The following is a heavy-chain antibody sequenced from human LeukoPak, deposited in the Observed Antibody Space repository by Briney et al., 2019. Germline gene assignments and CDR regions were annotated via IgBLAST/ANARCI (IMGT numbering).Heavy chain of an antibody. CDR1: GGSISSSSYY. CDR2: IYYSGST. CDR3: ARGRYYYDSSGYYYVDFDY. J-gene: IGHJ4*02. Sequence: PSETLSLTCTVSGGSISSSSYYWGWIRQPPGKGLEWIGSIYYSGSTYYNPSLKSRVTISVDTSKNQFSLKLSSVTAADTAVYYCARGRYYYDSSGYYYVDFDYWGQGTLVTVSS. D-gene: IGHD3-22*01. V-gene: IGHV4-39*07.